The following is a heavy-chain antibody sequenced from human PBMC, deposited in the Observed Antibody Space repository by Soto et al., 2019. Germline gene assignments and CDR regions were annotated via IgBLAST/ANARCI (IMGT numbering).Heavy chain of an antibody. V-gene: IGHV4-59*01. CDR3: ASGLLYGDYRL. CDR2: IYYSGST. J-gene: IGHJ4*02. CDR1: CGSISSYY. D-gene: IGHD4-17*01. Sequence: PSETLSLTCTVSCGSISSYYWSWIRQPPGKGLEWIGYIYYSGSTNYNPSLKSRVTISVDTSKNQFPLKLSSVTAADTAVYYCASGLLYGDYRLWGQGTLVTVSS.